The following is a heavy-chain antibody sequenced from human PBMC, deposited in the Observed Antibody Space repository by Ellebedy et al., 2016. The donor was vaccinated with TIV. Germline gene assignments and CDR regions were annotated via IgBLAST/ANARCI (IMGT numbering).Heavy chain of an antibody. CDR2: ISANGVNT. V-gene: IGHV3-23*01. CDR1: GFTFSRAV. D-gene: IGHD4-17*01. J-gene: IGHJ3*02. CDR3: VTRQQTVTTNWGAFDI. Sequence: GESLKISXAVSGFTFSRAVMNWVRQAPGKGLEWVSSISANGVNTYDADSVKGRFTISRDNSKNRLYLQMSSLRAEDTAVYYCVTRQQTVTTNWGAFDIWGQGTIVTVSS.